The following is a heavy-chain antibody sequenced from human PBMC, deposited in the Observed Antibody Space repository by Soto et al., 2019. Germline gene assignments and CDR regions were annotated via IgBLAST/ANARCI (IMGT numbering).Heavy chain of an antibody. V-gene: IGHV1-69*13. J-gene: IGHJ6*02. Sequence: SVKVSCKASGGTFSSYAISWVRQAPGQGLEWMGGIIPIFGTANYAQKFQGRVTITADESTSTAYMELSSLRSEDTAVYYCARVHHYDILTGYPSSRPYYYGMDVWGQGTTVTVSS. CDR3: ARVHHYDILTGYPSSRPYYYGMDV. CDR1: GGTFSSYA. D-gene: IGHD3-9*01. CDR2: IIPIFGTA.